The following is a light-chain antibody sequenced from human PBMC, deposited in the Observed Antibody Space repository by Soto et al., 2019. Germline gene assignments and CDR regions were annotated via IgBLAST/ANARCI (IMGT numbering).Light chain of an antibody. CDR1: KLGDKL. J-gene: IGLJ1*01. CDR3: QAWDSSTAV. Sequence: SYELTQPPSVSVSSGLTASITCSGDKLGDKLAYWYQQKPGQSPVLVMYQDSKRPSGIPERFSGSNSGNTATLTISGTQSMDEADYYCQAWDSSTAVFGNGTKGTVL. CDR2: QDS. V-gene: IGLV3-1*01.